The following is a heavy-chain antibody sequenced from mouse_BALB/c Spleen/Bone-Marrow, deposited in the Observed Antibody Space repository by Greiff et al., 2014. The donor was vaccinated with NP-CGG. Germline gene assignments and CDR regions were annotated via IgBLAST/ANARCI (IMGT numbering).Heavy chain of an antibody. CDR1: GFTFSTYT. V-gene: IGHV5-6-4*01. J-gene: IGHJ2*01. CDR2: ISSGGGYT. Sequence: LQQSGGGLVKPGGSLKLSCAASGFTFSTYTMSWVRQTPEKRLEWVATISSGGGYTYYPDNLKGRFTISRDNAKNTLYLQMNSLKSEDTAMYYCTRKGRNENFDYWGQGTTLTVSS. CDR3: TRKGRNENFDY.